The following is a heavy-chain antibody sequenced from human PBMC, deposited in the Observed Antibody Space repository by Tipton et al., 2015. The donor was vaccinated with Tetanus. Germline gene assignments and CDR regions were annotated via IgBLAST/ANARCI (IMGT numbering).Heavy chain of an antibody. D-gene: IGHD5-18*01. V-gene: IGHV3-23*03. CDR2: SYAGGNYA. CDR3: AKEKLLVDTFDI. J-gene: IGHJ4*02. Sequence: SLRLSCAASGFTFNSYPMNWVRQAPGKGLEWVSVSYAGGNYAYYADSVKGRFTISRDNSKNTMYLQMNSLRAEDTAVYYCAKEKLLVDTFDIWGQGTLVTVSS. CDR1: GFTFNSYP.